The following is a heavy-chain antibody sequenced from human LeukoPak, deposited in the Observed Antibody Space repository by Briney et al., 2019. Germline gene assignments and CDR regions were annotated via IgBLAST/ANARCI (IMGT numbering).Heavy chain of an antibody. Sequence: GGSLRLSCAASGFTFSGSSMHWVRQASGKGLEWVGRIRSKANSYATAYAASVKGRFTISRDDSKNTAYLQMNSLKIEDTAVYYCTRRGHYDSSTYSYFDHWGQGTLVTVSS. J-gene: IGHJ4*02. D-gene: IGHD3-22*01. CDR2: IRSKANSYAT. V-gene: IGHV3-73*01. CDR3: TRRGHYDSSTYSYFDH. CDR1: GFTFSGSS.